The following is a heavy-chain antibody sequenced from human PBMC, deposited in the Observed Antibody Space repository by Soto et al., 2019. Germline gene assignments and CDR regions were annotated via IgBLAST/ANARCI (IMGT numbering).Heavy chain of an antibody. CDR1: GFTFSTYP. CDR2: ISGSGGNT. D-gene: IGHD1-26*01. V-gene: IGHV3-23*01. J-gene: IGHJ4*02. Sequence: GGSLRLSCAASGFTFSTYPMSWVRQAPGKGLEWVSIISGSGGNTDYADSVKGRSTMSRDNSKNTVYLQMNSLRAEDTAVYYCAKVPLKYSGSYFDYWGQGTRVTVSA. CDR3: AKVPLKYSGSYFDY.